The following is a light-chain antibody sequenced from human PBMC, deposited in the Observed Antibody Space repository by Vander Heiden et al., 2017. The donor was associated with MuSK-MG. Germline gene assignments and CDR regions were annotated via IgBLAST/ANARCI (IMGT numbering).Light chain of an antibody. CDR1: QGISSY. CDR2: YAD. Sequence: AIRMTQSPFSLSASVGDRVSITCWASQGISSYLAWYRHKPAKAPKLFIYYADNLQRGVPSRFSSSGYGKDYTLTISSRQPEDFASYYCQHNERSPRITFGRGTQVEIK. V-gene: IGKV1D-43*01. J-gene: IGKJ4*01. CDR3: QHNERSPRIT.